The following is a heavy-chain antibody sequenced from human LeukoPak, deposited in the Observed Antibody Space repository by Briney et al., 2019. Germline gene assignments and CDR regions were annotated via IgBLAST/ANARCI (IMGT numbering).Heavy chain of an antibody. J-gene: IGHJ6*03. Sequence: SETLSLTCTVSGGSISSYYWSWIRQPPGKGLEWIGYIYYSGSTNYNPSLKSRVTISVDASKNQFSLKVSSVIVADTAVYYCARGARPRFTLYRGVKDYMDVWGKGTTVTISS. CDR2: IYYSGST. V-gene: IGHV4-59*12. CDR3: ARGARPRFTLYRGVKDYMDV. D-gene: IGHD3-10*01. CDR1: GGSISSYY.